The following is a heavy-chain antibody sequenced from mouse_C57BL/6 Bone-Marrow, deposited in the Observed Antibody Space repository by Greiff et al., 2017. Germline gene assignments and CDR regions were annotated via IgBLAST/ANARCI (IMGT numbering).Heavy chain of an antibody. Sequence: EVMLVESEGGLVQPGSSMKLSCTASGFTFSDYYMAWVRQVPEKGLEWVANINYDGSSTYYLDSLKSRFIISRGNAKNILYLQMSSLKSEDTATYYCARYYYGSSYYFDYWGQGTTLTVSS. J-gene: IGHJ2*01. D-gene: IGHD1-1*01. CDR3: ARYYYGSSYYFDY. V-gene: IGHV5-16*01. CDR2: INYDGSST. CDR1: GFTFSDYY.